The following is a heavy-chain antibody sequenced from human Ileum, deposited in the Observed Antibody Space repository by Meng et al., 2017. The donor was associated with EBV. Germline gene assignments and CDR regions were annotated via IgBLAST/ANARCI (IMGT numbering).Heavy chain of an antibody. D-gene: IGHD5-18*01. CDR1: GGSVSISSDY. J-gene: IGHJ4*02. Sequence: VQPQESGRGRVTPSATLSLTCTVSGGSVSISSDYWSWIRQPPGKGLEWIGYIYYSGTTNYNPSLESRVTISVDTSKNQFSLKLRSVAASDTAVYYCARGWDTAMDSGWGQGTLVTVPS. CDR2: IYYSGTT. V-gene: IGHV4-61*01. CDR3: ARGWDTAMDSG.